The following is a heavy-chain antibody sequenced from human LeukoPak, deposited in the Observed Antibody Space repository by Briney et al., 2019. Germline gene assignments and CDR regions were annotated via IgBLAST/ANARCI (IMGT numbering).Heavy chain of an antibody. CDR2: INPNSGGT. D-gene: IGHD4-17*01. J-gene: IGHJ3*02. V-gene: IGHV1-2*02. CDR3: AREIDDYGDRLDAFDI. CDR1: GYTFTGYY. Sequence: ASVKVSCKASGYTFTGYYMHWVRQAPGQGLEWMGWINPNSGGTNYAQKFQGGVTMTRDTSISTAYMELSRLRSDDTAVYYCAREIDDYGDRLDAFDIWGQGTMVTVSS.